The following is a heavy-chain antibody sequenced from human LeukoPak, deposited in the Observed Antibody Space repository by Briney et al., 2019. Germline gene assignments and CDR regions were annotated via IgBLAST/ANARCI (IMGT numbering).Heavy chain of an antibody. J-gene: IGHJ3*02. D-gene: IGHD1-1*01. CDR1: GLTFSNFP. CDR2: ISYDGNTK. V-gene: IGHV3-30*09. CDR3: AREAIGTTKTDDAFDI. Sequence: GGSLRLSCAATGLTFSNFPMHWVRQAPGKGLEWVAVISYDGNTKYYADSVKGRFAIARGNSKNTLFLQMDSLRTEDTAVYYCAREAIGTTKTDDAFDIWGQGTRVTVSS.